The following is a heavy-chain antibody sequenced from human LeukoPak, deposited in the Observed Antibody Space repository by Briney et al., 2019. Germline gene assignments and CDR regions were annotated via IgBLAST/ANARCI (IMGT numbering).Heavy chain of an antibody. J-gene: IGHJ5*02. CDR2: IQPSGST. V-gene: IGHV4-61*09. CDR3: ARGFGGDDILTGYYFYWFDP. CDR1: GGSISSGSYY. D-gene: IGHD3-9*01. Sequence: SETLSLTCTVSGGSISSGSYYWSWIRQRQPAGKGLEWIGHIQPSGSTNYNPSFKSRITISVDTSKNHFSLKLSSVTAADTAVYYCARGFGGDDILTGYYFYWFDPWGQGTLVTVSS.